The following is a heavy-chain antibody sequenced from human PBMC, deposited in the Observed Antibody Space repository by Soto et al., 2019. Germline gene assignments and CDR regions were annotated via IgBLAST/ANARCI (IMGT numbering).Heavy chain of an antibody. V-gene: IGHV1-45*02. J-gene: IGHJ4*02. CDR1: GWIFTFKY. CDR2: ITPYNGNV. D-gene: IGHD7-27*01. CDR3: VRSATSGDQHFIDS. Sequence: QMQLLQSGAEVKKTGSSVKISCKTSGWIFTFKYLHWVRQAPGQGLEWLGWITPYNGNVKYAQHFQDRISLTSDNSLTPLFLELRNLRSEDTGLYYCVRSATSGDQHFIDSWGQGTLVTVSS.